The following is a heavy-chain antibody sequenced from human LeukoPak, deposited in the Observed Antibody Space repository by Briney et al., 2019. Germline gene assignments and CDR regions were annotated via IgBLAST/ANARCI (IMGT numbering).Heavy chain of an antibody. D-gene: IGHD1-26*01. Sequence: GGSLRLSCAASGFTFSSYSMNWVRQAPGKGLEWVSSISSSSSYIYYADSVKGRFTISRDNAKNSLYLQMNSLRAEDTAVYFCAKYSGSYYYPPNWDSWGQGTLVTVSS. CDR1: GFTFSSYS. CDR3: AKYSGSYYYPPNWDS. J-gene: IGHJ4*02. V-gene: IGHV3-21*04. CDR2: ISSSSSYI.